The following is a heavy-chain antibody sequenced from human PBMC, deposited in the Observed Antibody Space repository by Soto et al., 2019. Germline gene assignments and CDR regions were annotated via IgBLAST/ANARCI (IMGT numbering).Heavy chain of an antibody. V-gene: IGHV4-34*01. CDR1: GGSFSGYY. D-gene: IGHD3-16*01. Sequence: VQLQQWGAGLLKPSETLSLTCAVYGGSFSGYYWSWIRQPPGKGLEWIGEINHSGSTNYNPSLKSRVTISVDTSKNQFSLKLSSVTAADTAVYYCARESRGGVFDPWGQGTLVTVSS. CDR2: INHSGST. CDR3: ARESRGGVFDP. J-gene: IGHJ5*02.